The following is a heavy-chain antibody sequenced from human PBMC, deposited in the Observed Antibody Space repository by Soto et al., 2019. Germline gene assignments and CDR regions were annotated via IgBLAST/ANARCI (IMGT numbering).Heavy chain of an antibody. Sequence: QLQLQESGPGLVKPSETLSLTCTVSGGSISSSSYYWGWIRQPPGKGLEWIGSIYYSGSTYYNPSVKSRLTRSVDTSKTQFSLKLSAVTAADKAVYYCARHIYWARLYYFGSWGQGTLVTVSS. CDR3: ARHIYWARLYYFGS. J-gene: IGHJ4*02. D-gene: IGHD2-15*01. V-gene: IGHV4-39*01. CDR1: GGSISSSSYY. CDR2: IYYSGST.